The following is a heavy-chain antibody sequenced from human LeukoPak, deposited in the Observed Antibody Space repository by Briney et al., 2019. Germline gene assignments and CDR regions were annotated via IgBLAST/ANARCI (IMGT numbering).Heavy chain of an antibody. J-gene: IGHJ4*02. D-gene: IGHD5-18*01. Sequence: SVKVSCKASGGSLTSYAISWVRQAPGQGLEWMGGVIPIFGTTNYAQKFQGRVTITTDESTSTAYMELSSLTSEDSALYYCARGVEGYSYGPFDYWGQGTLVTVSS. CDR2: VIPIFGTT. V-gene: IGHV1-69*05. CDR1: GGSLTSYA. CDR3: ARGVEGYSYGPFDY.